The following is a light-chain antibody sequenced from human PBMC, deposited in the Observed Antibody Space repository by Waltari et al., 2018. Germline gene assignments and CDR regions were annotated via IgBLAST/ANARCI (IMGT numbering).Light chain of an antibody. V-gene: IGLV3-21*02. CDR2: DDS. CDR1: NIGSKS. CDR3: QVWDDNSEQVI. Sequence: SFVVTQTPSVSVAPGQTAKIECGGKNIGSKSVQWCQQKAGQAPVLVIYDDSDRHTGIPERFSGSNPRNTATLTISSVEAGDEADYYRQVWDDNSEQVIFGGGSKLTVL. J-gene: IGLJ2*01.